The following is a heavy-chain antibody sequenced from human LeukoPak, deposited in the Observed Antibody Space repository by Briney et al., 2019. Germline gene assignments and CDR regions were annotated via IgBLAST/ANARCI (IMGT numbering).Heavy chain of an antibody. J-gene: IGHJ6*02. CDR3: ARDSGYDLILDV. V-gene: IGHV4-30-4*01. Sequence: SETLSLTCTVSGGSISSGDYYWSWIRQPPGKGLEWIGYIYYSGSTYYNPSLKSRVTISVDTSKNQFSLKLSSVTAADTAVYYCARDSGYDLILDVCGQGTTVTVSS. D-gene: IGHD5-12*01. CDR1: GGSISSGDYY. CDR2: IYYSGST.